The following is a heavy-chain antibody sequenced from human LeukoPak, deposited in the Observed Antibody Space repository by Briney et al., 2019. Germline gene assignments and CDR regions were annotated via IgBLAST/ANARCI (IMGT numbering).Heavy chain of an antibody. CDR2: INTNTGNP. J-gene: IGHJ6*03. CDR3: ARVGYSNRNGYYYYMDV. Sequence: VASVKVFCKASGYTFTSYAMNWVRQAPGQGLEWMGWINTNTGNPTYAQGFTGRFVFSLDTSVSTAYLQISSLKAEDTAVYYCARVGYSNRNGYYYYMDVWGKGTTVTVSS. V-gene: IGHV7-4-1*02. D-gene: IGHD4-11*01. CDR1: GYTFTSYA.